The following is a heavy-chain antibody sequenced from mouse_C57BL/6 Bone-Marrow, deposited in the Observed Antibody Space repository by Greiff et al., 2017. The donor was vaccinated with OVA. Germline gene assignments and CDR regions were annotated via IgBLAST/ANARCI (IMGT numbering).Heavy chain of an antibody. D-gene: IGHD1-1*01. V-gene: IGHV1-81*01. CDR1: GYTFTSSG. CDR2: IYPRSGNT. CDR3: ARSSYYYGSSFSWFAY. J-gene: IGHJ3*01. Sequence: VQLQQSGAELARPGASVKLSCKASGYTFTSSGISWVKQRTGQGLEWIGEIYPRSGNTYYNEKFKGKATLTADKSSSTAYMELRSLTSEDSAVYFCARSSYYYGSSFSWFAYWGQGTLVTVSA.